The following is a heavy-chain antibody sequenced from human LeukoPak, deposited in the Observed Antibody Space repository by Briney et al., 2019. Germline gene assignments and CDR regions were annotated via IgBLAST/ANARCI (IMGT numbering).Heavy chain of an antibody. CDR2: ISWNGGNT. CDR1: GFKFDDYG. D-gene: IGHD2-8*01. V-gene: IGHV3-20*04. Sequence: GGSLRLSCAASGFKFDDYGMSWVRQASGKGLEWVSGISWNGGNTGYADSVKGRFTISRDNAKNSLFLQVNSLRADDTAFYYCAREGIYCVNGVCYLDYWGQGTLATVSS. J-gene: IGHJ4*02. CDR3: AREGIYCVNGVCYLDY.